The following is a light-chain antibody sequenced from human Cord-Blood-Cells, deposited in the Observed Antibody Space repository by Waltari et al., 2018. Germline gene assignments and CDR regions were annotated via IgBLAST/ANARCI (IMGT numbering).Light chain of an antibody. V-gene: IGKV1-39*01. Sequence: DIQMTQSPSSLSASVGDRVTITCRASQSISSYLNWYQQKPGKAPELLIYAASSLQSGVPSRFSGSGSGTDFTLTISRLQPEDFAPYFCQQSYSTPHSFGQGTKLEIK. J-gene: IGKJ2*03. CDR2: AAS. CDR1: QSISSY. CDR3: QQSYSTPHS.